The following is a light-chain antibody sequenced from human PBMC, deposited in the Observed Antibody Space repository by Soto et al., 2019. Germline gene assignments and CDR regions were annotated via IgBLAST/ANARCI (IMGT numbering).Light chain of an antibody. CDR1: QSVSTY. V-gene: IGKV3-11*01. CDR3: QQHSTLIT. Sequence: IGVDQAARTLTLSPRQRATLSCRASQSVSTYLAWYQQKPGQAPRLFIYDTSKRANGIPARFSGSGSGTDFTLSISSLEPEDFAVYYCQQHSTLITFGQGTRLEIK. J-gene: IGKJ5*01. CDR2: DTS.